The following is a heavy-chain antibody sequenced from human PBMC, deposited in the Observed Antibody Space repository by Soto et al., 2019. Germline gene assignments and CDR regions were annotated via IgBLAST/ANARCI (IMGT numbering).Heavy chain of an antibody. V-gene: IGHV3-48*03. D-gene: IGHD6-19*01. CDR3: AREFSSGVY. J-gene: IGHJ4*02. CDR1: GFTFSSYE. CDR2: ISSSGSII. Sequence: PXESLRLSCAASGFTFSSYEMNWVRQAPGKGLEWISYISSSGSIIYYADSVKGRFTISRDNAKNSLYLQMNSLRAGDTAVYYCAREFSSGVYWGQGTLVTVSS.